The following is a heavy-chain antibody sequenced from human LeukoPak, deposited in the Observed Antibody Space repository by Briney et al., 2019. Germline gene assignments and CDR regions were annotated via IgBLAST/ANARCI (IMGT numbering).Heavy chain of an antibody. J-gene: IGHJ4*02. CDR1: GGSISSSSYY. Sequence: SETLSLTCTVSGGSISSSSYYWGWIRQPPGKGLEWIGSIYYSGSTYYNPSLKSRVTISVDTSKNQFSLKLSSVTAADTAVYYCAREEFRGTYNGWGQGTLVTVSS. D-gene: IGHD1-14*01. V-gene: IGHV4-39*02. CDR3: AREEFRGTYNG. CDR2: IYYSGST.